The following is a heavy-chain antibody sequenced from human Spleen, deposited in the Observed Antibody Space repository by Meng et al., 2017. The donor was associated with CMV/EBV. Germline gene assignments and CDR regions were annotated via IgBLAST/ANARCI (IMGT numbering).Heavy chain of an antibody. CDR2: SNHSGST. CDR1: GGSCSGYY. D-gene: IGHD3-10*01. J-gene: IGHJ5*02. V-gene: IGHV4-34*01. CDR3: ARVGRVLSWFDP. Sequence: LNCAVYGGSCSGYYWSWIRQPPGKGLEWIGESNHSGSTNYNPSLKSRVTISVDTSKNQFSLKLSSVTAADTAVYYCARVGRVLSWFDPWGQGTLVTVSS.